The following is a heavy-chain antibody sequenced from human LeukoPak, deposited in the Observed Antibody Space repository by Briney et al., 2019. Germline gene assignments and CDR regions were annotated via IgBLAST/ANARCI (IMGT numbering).Heavy chain of an antibody. J-gene: IGHJ5*02. CDR3: ARRRDSSGWYGGRFDP. CDR1: GYSFTSYW. D-gene: IGHD6-19*01. Sequence: GESLKISCKGSGYSFTSYWIGWVRQMPGKGLEWMGIIYPGDSDTRYSPSFQGQVTISADKSISTAYLQWSSLKASDTAMYYCARRRDSSGWYGGRFDPWGQGTLVTVSS. V-gene: IGHV5-51*01. CDR2: IYPGDSDT.